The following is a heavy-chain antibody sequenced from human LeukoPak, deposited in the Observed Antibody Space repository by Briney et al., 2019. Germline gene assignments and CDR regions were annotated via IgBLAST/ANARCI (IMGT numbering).Heavy chain of an antibody. CDR3: ARDQGWYLAHQNSNWFDP. CDR1: GFTFSSYA. V-gene: IGHV3-30*01. CDR2: ISYDGSNK. D-gene: IGHD6-19*01. J-gene: IGHJ5*02. Sequence: GGSLRPSCAASGFTFSSYAMHWVRQAPGKGLEWVAVISYDGSNKYYADSVKGRFTISRDNSKNTLYLQMNSLRAEDTAVYYCARDQGWYLAHQNSNWFDPLGPGNPGHRLL.